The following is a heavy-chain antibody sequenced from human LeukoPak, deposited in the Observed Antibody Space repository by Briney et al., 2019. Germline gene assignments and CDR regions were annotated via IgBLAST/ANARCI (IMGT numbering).Heavy chain of an antibody. CDR1: GYSFTSYW. J-gene: IGHJ4*02. Sequence: GESLKISCKGSGYSFTSYWIGWVRQMPGRGLEWMGIVYPGDSGTRYSTSFQGQVTISADKSINTAYLHWSSLRASDTAIYYCATTSRHFDYWGQGTLLTVSS. V-gene: IGHV5-51*01. CDR2: VYPGDSGT. D-gene: IGHD6-6*01. CDR3: ATTSRHFDY.